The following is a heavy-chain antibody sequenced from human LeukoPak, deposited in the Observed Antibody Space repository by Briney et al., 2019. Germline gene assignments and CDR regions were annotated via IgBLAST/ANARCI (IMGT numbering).Heavy chain of an antibody. CDR1: GYTFTSYG. D-gene: IGHD3-22*01. V-gene: IGHV1-18*01. J-gene: IGHJ4*02. CDR2: ISAYNGNT. CDR3: ARPYYDSSAPPYDY. Sequence: GASVKVSCKASGYTFTSYGISGVRQPPGQGLEGLEWISAYNGNTNYAQKLRGRVTMTTDISTSTAYMELRSLRSDDTAVYYCARPYYDSSAPPYDYWGQGTLVTVSS.